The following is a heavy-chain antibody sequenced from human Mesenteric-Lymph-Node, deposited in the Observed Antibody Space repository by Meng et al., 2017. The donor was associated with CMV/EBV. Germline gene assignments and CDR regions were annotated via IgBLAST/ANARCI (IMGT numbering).Heavy chain of an antibody. CDR1: GFTFSSYS. J-gene: IGHJ6*02. CDR2: IKQDGSEK. D-gene: IGHD2-2*01. CDR3: AKDNGEVPAASFYYYGMDV. Sequence: GESLKISCAASGFTFSSYSMNWVRQAPGKGLEWVANIKQDGSEKYYVDSVKGRFTISRDNAKNSLYLQMNSLRAEDTAVYYCAKDNGEVPAASFYYYGMDVWGQGTTVTVSS. V-gene: IGHV3-7*01.